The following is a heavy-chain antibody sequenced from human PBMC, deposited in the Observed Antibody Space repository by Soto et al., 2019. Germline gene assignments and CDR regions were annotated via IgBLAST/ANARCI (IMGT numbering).Heavy chain of an antibody. J-gene: IGHJ3*02. Sequence: EVQLEESGGDLVQPGGSLRLSCAASGFTLSAYWMTWVRQAPGKGLEWVANINRDGSKKSYLDSVRGRFTISRDNVGNSLYLQMDSLRADDTALYYCARDVSPGRSSLSLDAFDIWGQGTMVTVSS. CDR2: INRDGSKK. CDR3: ARDVSPGRSSLSLDAFDI. V-gene: IGHV3-7*05. CDR1: GFTLSAYW. D-gene: IGHD6-13*01.